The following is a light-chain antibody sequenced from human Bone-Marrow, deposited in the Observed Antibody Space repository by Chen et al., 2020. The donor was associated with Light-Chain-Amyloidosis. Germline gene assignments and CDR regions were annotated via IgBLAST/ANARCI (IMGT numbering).Light chain of an antibody. Sequence: SYVLTQPSSVSVAPGQTATIACGGNNIGSTSVHWYQQTPGQAPLLVVYDDSDRPSGIPERLSGSNSGNTATLTIRRVEAGDEADYYGQVWDRSSDRPVFGGGTQLTVL. CDR3: QVWDRSSDRPV. J-gene: IGLJ3*02. CDR1: NIGSTS. V-gene: IGLV3-21*02. CDR2: DDS.